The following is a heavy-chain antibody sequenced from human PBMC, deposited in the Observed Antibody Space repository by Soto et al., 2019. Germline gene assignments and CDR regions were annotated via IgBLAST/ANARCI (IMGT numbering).Heavy chain of an antibody. CDR3: AREAIIVIAAPEYYFDY. D-gene: IGHD3-22*01. CDR2: ISATGGYT. J-gene: IGHJ4*02. V-gene: IGHV3-23*01. Sequence: GGSLRLSCAASGFTFSKFAMSWVRQAPAKGLEWFSAISATGGYTNYADSVKGRFTISRDSSKNTLYLQMDSLRAEDTAVYYCAREAIIVIAAPEYYFDYWGQGTLVTVSS. CDR1: GFTFSKFA.